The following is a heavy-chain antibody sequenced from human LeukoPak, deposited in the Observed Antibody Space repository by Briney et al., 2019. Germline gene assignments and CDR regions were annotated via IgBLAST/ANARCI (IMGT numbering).Heavy chain of an antibody. CDR2: MGPNNGNT. V-gene: IGHV1-8*01. CDR3: ARGRKTGTRVAVDI. CDR1: GYTFTSYD. J-gene: IGHJ3*02. Sequence: ASVKVSCRASGYTFTSYDINRVRQATGQGLEWMGWMGPNNGNTGYAQKFQGRVTMTRNTSISTAYMELSSLRSEDTAVYYCARGRKTGTRVAVDIWGQGTVVTVSS.